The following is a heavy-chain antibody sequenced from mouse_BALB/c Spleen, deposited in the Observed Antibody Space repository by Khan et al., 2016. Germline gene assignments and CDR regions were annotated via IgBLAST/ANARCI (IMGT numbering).Heavy chain of an antibody. CDR2: ISTYYGDA. CDR1: GYTFTDYA. CDR3: ARKDGYFAWFAY. J-gene: IGHJ3*01. Sequence: VQLQESGAELVRPGVSVKISCKGSGYTFTDYAMHWVKQSHAKSLEWIGVISTYYGDASYNQKFKGKATMTVDKSSSTAYMERARLTSEDAAIYYCARKDGYFAWFAYWGQGTLVTVAA. V-gene: IGHV1S137*01. D-gene: IGHD2-3*01.